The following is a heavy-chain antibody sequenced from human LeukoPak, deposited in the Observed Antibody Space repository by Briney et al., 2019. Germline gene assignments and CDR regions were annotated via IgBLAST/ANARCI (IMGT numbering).Heavy chain of an antibody. Sequence: SQTLSPTCAISGASVSSNTAAWNWFRQSPSRGLEWLGRTYYRSKWYDDYELSLKSRISINADTSKNQLSLQLSSVSPEDTAVYFCAREGGYGIIDFWGQGTLVTVSS. J-gene: IGHJ4*02. CDR1: GASVSSNTAA. V-gene: IGHV6-1*01. CDR2: TYYRSKWYD. D-gene: IGHD5-12*01. CDR3: AREGGYGIIDF.